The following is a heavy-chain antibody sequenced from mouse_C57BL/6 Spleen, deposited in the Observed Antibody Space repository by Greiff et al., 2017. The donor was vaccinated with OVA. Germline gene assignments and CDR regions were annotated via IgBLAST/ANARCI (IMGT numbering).Heavy chain of an antibody. CDR2: INSDGGST. J-gene: IGHJ1*03. CDR3: ARRGDPGYFDV. CDR1: EYEFPSHD. V-gene: IGHV5-2*01. D-gene: IGHD3-3*01. Sequence: VQLKQSGGGLVQPGESLKLSCESNEYEFPSHDMSWVRKTPEKRLALVAAINSDGGSTYYPDTMERRFIISRDNTKKTLYLQMSSRRSEDTALYYCARRGDPGYFDVWGTGTTVTVSS.